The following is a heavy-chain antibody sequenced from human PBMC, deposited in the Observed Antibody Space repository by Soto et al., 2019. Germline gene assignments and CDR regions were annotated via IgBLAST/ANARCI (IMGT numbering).Heavy chain of an antibody. CDR2: VYWDDAK. CDR1: GFSLSTSGEA. Sequence: SGPTLVNPTQTLTLTCTFSGFSLSTSGEAVGWIRQPPGKALEWLALVYWDDAKRYSPSLKRRLTITKDTSKNQVVLTMTDMEPVDTATYYCAHKDTTMYFEPWFDCWGQGTLVTVSS. D-gene: IGHD5-18*01. V-gene: IGHV2-5*02. CDR3: AHKDTTMYFEPWFDC. J-gene: IGHJ4*02.